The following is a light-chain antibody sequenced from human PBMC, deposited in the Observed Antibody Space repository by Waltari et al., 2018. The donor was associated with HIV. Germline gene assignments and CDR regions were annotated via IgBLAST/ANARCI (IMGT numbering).Light chain of an antibody. CDR2: EVS. CDR1: SSDVGSYNL. V-gene: IGLV2-23*02. CDR3: CSYAGSSTLI. J-gene: IGLJ2*01. Sequence: QSALTQPASVSGSPGPSITISCTGTSSDVGSYNLLSWYQQHPGKVPKLRIYEVSKRPSGVSYRFSGSKSGDTASLTISGLQAEDEADYYCCSYAGSSTLIFGGGTKLTVL.